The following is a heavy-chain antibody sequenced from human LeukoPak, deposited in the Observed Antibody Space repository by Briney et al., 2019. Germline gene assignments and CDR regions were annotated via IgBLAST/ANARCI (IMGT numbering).Heavy chain of an antibody. V-gene: IGHV4-4*02. CDR2: IYHSGST. J-gene: IGHJ3*02. D-gene: IGHD2-2*02. CDR3: ARTRISCYSLCGFDI. Sequence: SETLSLTCAVSGGSISSGNWWSWVRQPPGKGLEWIGEIYHSGSTDYNPSLKSRVTISVDKSKNQFSLNLSSVTAADTAVYYCARTRISCYSLCGFDIWGQGTMVTVSS. CDR1: GGSISSGNW.